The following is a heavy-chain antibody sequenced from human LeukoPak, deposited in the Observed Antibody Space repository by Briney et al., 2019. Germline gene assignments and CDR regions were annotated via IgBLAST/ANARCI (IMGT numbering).Heavy chain of an antibody. V-gene: IGHV1-24*01. CDR2: FDPEDGET. Sequence: ASVKVSFKVSGYTLTELSMHWVRQAPGKGLEWMGGFDPEDGETIYAQKFQGRVTMTEDTSTDTAYMELSSLRSEDTAVYYCAAQLWFGEFPFDYWGQGTLVTVSS. CDR1: GYTLTELS. J-gene: IGHJ4*02. CDR3: AAQLWFGEFPFDY. D-gene: IGHD3-10*01.